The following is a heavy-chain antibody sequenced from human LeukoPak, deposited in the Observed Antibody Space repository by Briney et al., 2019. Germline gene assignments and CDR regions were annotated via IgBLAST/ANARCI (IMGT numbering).Heavy chain of an antibody. J-gene: IGHJ6*03. V-gene: IGHV3-23*01. CDR1: GFTFSSYA. CDR2: ISGSGGST. CDR3: AKDLWGRYGGNSFSQYMDV. Sequence: GGSLRLSCAASGFTFSSYAMSWVRQAPGKGLEWVSSISGSGGSTYYADSVKGRFTISRDNSKNTQYLQMNSLRAEDTAVYYCAKDLWGRYGGNSFSQYMDVWGKGTTVTVSS. D-gene: IGHD4-23*01.